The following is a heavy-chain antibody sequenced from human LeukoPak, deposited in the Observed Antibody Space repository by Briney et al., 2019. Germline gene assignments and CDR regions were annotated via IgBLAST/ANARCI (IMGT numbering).Heavy chain of an antibody. CDR1: GDIVSSNSAT. Sequence: SQTLSLTCAISGDIVSSNSATWNWIRQSPSRGLEWLGRTYYRSKWYNDYAVSVKSRITINPDTSKNQFSLQLNSVTAADTAVYYCARESIAAADTTIDYWGQGTLVTVSS. V-gene: IGHV6-1*01. J-gene: IGHJ4*02. CDR3: ARESIAAADTTIDY. CDR2: TYYRSKWYN. D-gene: IGHD6-13*01.